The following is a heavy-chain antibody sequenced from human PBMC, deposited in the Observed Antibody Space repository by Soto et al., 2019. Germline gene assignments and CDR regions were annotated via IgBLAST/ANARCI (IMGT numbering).Heavy chain of an antibody. Sequence: DVQLVESGGGLVQPGRSLRLSCAASGFTFDAYAIHWVRQAPGMGLEWVAGISWNGASIGYADSVKGRFTISRDNAKNSLHLQMNSLRSDDTALYYCANLPLYGSGFDCWGQGTLVTVSS. CDR1: GFTFDAYA. CDR3: ANLPLYGSGFDC. V-gene: IGHV3-9*01. D-gene: IGHD3-10*01. CDR2: ISWNGASI. J-gene: IGHJ4*02.